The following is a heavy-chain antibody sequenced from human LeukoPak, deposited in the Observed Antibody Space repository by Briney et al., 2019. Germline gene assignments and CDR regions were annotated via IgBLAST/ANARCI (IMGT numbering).Heavy chain of an antibody. J-gene: IGHJ4*02. D-gene: IGHD3-22*01. CDR3: AYYDSSGYYHDY. CDR2: INHSGST. CDR1: GGSFSGYY. V-gene: IGHV4-34*01. Sequence: SETLSLTCAVSGGSFSGYYWTWIRQPPGKGLEWIGEINHSGSTNYNPSLKSRVTISVDTSKNQFSLKLSSVTAADTAVYYCAYYDSSGYYHDYWGQGTLVTVSS.